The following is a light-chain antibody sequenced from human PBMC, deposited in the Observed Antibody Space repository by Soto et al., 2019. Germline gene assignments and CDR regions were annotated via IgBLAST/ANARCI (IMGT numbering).Light chain of an antibody. CDR2: LGS. CDR1: QSLLHSNGYNY. CDR3: LQALQTPWT. Sequence: DIVMTQSPLSLPVIPGEPASISCRSSQSLLHSNGYNYLDWYLQKPGQSPQLLIYLGSSRASGVPDRFSGSGSGTDFTLKISRVEAEDVGVYFCLQALQTPWTFGQGTKLEIK. V-gene: IGKV2-28*01. J-gene: IGKJ2*02.